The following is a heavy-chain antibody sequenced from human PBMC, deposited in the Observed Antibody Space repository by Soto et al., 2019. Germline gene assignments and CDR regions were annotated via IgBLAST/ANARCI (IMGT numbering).Heavy chain of an antibody. Sequence: GGSLRLSCAASGFSVSSDYMSWVRQAPGKGLEWVSLIYSGGDTYYADSVKRRFTISRDISSNTIYLHMTSLRADDTAIYYCTRAGSDPGNFYISNYYAMDVRGRGTTVTVSS. CDR3: TRAGSDPGNFYISNYYAMDV. CDR2: IYSGGDT. D-gene: IGHD3-10*01. CDR1: GFSVSSDY. J-gene: IGHJ6*02. V-gene: IGHV3-53*01.